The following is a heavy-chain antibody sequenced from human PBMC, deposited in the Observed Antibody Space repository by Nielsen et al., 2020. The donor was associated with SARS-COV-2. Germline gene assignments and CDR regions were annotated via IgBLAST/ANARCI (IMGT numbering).Heavy chain of an antibody. J-gene: IGHJ6*02. D-gene: IGHD6-13*01. V-gene: IGHV3-9*01. CDR2: ISWNSGSI. CDR3: AKWVYSSSWDTPYGMDV. CDR1: GFTFDDCA. Sequence: SLKISCAASGFTFDDCAMHWVRQAPGKGLEWVSGISWNSGSIGYADSVKGRFTISRDNAKNSLYLQMNSLRAEDTALYYCAKWVYSSSWDTPYGMDVWGQGTTVTVSS.